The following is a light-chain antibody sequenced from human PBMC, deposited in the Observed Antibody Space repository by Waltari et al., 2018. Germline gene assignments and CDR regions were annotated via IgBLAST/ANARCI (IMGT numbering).Light chain of an antibody. CDR1: QCLLHRNGNNS. V-gene: IGKV2-28*01. J-gene: IGKJ1*01. CDR2: LGS. Sequence: DIVVTQSPLSLPVTPGEAASISCRSSQCLLHRNGNNSLDWYLQKPGQSPQLLIYLGSNRASGVPDRFSGSGSGTDFTLKISRVEAEDVGVYYCMQSLQALWTFGPGTKVEIK. CDR3: MQSLQALWT.